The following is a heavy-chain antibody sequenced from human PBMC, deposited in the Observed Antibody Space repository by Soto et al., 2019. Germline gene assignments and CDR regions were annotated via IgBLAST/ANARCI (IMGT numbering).Heavy chain of an antibody. D-gene: IGHD2-15*01. CDR3: ARAGGRPYSYSGMDV. CDR1: AGTFNNYA. J-gene: IGHJ6*02. Sequence: QEQLVQSGPEVKKPGSSVTVSCKASAGTFNNYAICWVRQAPGQGLEWMGGTIPLFSTSSYAQKFQGRVTITAEKSTSTVCMEMRNLKSVDTARYYFARAGGRPYSYSGMDVWGQGTTVTVS. V-gene: IGHV1-69*06. CDR2: TIPLFSTS.